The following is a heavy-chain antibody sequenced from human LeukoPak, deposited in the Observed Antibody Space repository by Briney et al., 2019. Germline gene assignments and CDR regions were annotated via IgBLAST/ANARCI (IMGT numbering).Heavy chain of an antibody. D-gene: IGHD6-13*01. V-gene: IGHV5-51*01. J-gene: IGHJ5*01. Sequence: GESLKISCQGSGYSFANSWIGWVRQMPGKGLEWMGIIYPGDSDTRYSPSFQGQVTISADKSMTTAYLQWSSLKASDSAMYYCARGIEAAAVIKFDFWGQGTLVTVSS. CDR1: GYSFANSW. CDR3: ARGIEAAAVIKFDF. CDR2: IYPGDSDT.